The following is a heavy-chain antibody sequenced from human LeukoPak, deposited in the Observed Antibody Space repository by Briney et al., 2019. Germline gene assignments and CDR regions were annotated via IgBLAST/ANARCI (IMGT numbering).Heavy chain of an antibody. V-gene: IGHV1-18*01. CDR2: ISAYNGNT. CDR1: GYTFTSYG. D-gene: IGHD3-16*02. J-gene: IGHJ5*02. Sequence: ASVKVSCKASGYTFTSYGISWVRQAPGQGLEWMGWISAYNGNTNYAQKLQGRVTMTTDTSTSTAYMELSSLRSEDTAVYYCARDNSVGDIAWWFDPWGQGTLVTVPS. CDR3: ARDNSVGDIAWWFDP.